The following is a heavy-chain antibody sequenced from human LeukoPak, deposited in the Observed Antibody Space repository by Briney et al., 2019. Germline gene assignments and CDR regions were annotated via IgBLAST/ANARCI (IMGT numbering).Heavy chain of an antibody. Sequence: GGSLRLSCAASGFTFSNAWMSWVRQAPEKGLEWVGRIKSKTDGGTTDYAAPVKGRFTISRDDSKNTLYLQMNSLKTEDTAVYYCTTGTFDYYDSSDLDAFDIWGQGTMVTVSS. CDR1: GFTFSNAW. CDR3: TTGTFDYYDSSDLDAFDI. D-gene: IGHD3-22*01. V-gene: IGHV3-15*01. J-gene: IGHJ3*02. CDR2: IKSKTDGGTT.